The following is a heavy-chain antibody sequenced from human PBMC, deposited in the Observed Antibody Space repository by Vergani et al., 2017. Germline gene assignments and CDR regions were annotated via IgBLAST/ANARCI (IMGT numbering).Heavy chain of an antibody. Sequence: QLQLQESGPGLVKPSETLSFTCTVSGGSISSSSYYWGWIRQPPGKGLEWIGSIYYSGSTYYNPSLKSRVTISVDTSKNQFSLKLSSVTAADTAVYYCARHGCQKQYYYDSSGYCEFDYWGQGTLVTVSS. CDR2: IYYSGST. D-gene: IGHD3-22*01. V-gene: IGHV4-39*01. J-gene: IGHJ4*02. CDR1: GGSISSSSYY. CDR3: ARHGCQKQYYYDSSGYCEFDY.